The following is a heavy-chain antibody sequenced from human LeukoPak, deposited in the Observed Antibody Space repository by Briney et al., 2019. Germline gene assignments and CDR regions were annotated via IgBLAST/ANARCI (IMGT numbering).Heavy chain of an antibody. CDR1: GASISSSF. CDR3: ARQLRSYSPFDY. V-gene: IGHV4-59*08. CDR2: IYNNVGA. Sequence: PSETLSLTCNVSGASISSSFWNWIRQPPGKGLEWIGYIYNNVGADYNPSLKSRVTISLDTPKNQVSLRLTSVTAADTAVYYCARQLRSYSPFDYWGLGARIIVSS. J-gene: IGHJ4*02. D-gene: IGHD3-10*01.